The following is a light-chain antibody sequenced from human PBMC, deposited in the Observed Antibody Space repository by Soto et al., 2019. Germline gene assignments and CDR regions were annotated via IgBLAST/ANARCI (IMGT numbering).Light chain of an antibody. V-gene: IGKV1-16*02. Sequence: DVQMTQSTSSLSASVGDRVTITCRASQNIDRYLNWYQQKPGKAPKFLIYAASTLENGVPSKFSGSGSGTDFTLTISSLQPEDFATYYCQQYYSYSTFGQGTKVAIK. J-gene: IGKJ1*01. CDR1: QNIDRY. CDR3: QQYYSYST. CDR2: AAS.